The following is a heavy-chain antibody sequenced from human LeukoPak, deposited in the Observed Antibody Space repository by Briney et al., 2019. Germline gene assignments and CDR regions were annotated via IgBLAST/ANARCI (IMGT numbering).Heavy chain of an antibody. CDR2: INHSGST. D-gene: IGHD3-22*01. CDR3: ARGLSDSSGINLDY. J-gene: IGHJ4*02. CDR1: GFTFSDYY. Sequence: LRLSCAASGFTFSDYYWSWIRQPPGKGLEWIGEINHSGSTNYNPSLKSRVTISVDTSKNQFSLKLSSVTAADTAVYYCARGLSDSSGINLDYWGQGTLVTVSS. V-gene: IGHV4-34*01.